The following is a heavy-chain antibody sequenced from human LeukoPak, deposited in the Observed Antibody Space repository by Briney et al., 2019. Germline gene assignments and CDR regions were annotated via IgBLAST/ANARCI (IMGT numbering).Heavy chain of an antibody. J-gene: IGHJ6*02. CDR1: GGTFSSYA. Sequence: SVKVSCKASGGTFSSYAISWVRQAPGQGLEWMGGIIPIFGTANYAQKFQGRVTITADESTSTAYMELSSLRSEDTVVYYCARYNWNDVQNYYGMDVWGQGTTVTVSS. V-gene: IGHV1-69*13. CDR3: ARYNWNDVQNYYGMDV. CDR2: IIPIFGTA. D-gene: IGHD1-1*01.